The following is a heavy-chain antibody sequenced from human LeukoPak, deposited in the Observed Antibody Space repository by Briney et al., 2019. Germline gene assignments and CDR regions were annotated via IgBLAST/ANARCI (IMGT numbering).Heavy chain of an antibody. J-gene: IGHJ5*02. Sequence: ASVKVSCKASGGTFSSYAISWVRQAPGQGLEWMGGIIPIFGTANYAQKFQGRVTITADESTSTAYMELSSLRSEDTAAYYCARDGRPVVVPAAIVAGMHWFDPWGQGTLVTVSS. CDR3: ARDGRPVVVPAAIVAGMHWFDP. D-gene: IGHD2-2*01. CDR2: IIPIFGTA. V-gene: IGHV1-69*01. CDR1: GGTFSSYA.